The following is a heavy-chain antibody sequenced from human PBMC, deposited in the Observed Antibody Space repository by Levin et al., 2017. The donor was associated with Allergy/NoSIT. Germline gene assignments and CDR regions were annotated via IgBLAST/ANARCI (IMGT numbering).Heavy chain of an antibody. J-gene: IGHJ6*02. CDR1: GFTFSSYS. CDR3: ARAVDQLLYWGYWREYYYGMDG. V-gene: IGHV3-21*01. CDR2: ISSSSSYI. D-gene: IGHD2-2*02. Sequence: ETLSLTCAASGFTFSSYSMNWVRQAPGKGLEWVSSISSSSSYIYYADSVKGRFTISRDNAKNSLYLQMNSLRAEDTAVYYCARAVDQLLYWGYWREYYYGMDGWGQGTTVTVSS.